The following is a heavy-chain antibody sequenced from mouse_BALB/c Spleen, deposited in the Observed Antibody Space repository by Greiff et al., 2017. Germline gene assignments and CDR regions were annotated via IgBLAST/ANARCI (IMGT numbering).Heavy chain of an antibody. Sequence: QVQLKQPGAELVRPGASVKLSCKASGYTFTSYWINWVKQRPGQGLEWIGNIYPSDSYTNYNQKFKDKATLTVDKSSSTAYMQLSSPTSEDSAVYYCTRSGTPFDYWGQGTTLTVSS. V-gene: IGHV1-69*02. CDR1: GYTFTSYW. CDR2: IYPSDSYT. J-gene: IGHJ2*01. CDR3: TRSGTPFDY. D-gene: IGHD4-1*01.